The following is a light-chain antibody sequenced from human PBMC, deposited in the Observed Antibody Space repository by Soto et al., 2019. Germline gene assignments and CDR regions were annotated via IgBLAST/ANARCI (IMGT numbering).Light chain of an antibody. Sequence: QSALTQPPSASGSPGQSVTISCTGTSSDVGGYNYVSWYQQHPGKAPTLMIYEVSKRPSGVPDRFSGSKSGNTASLTVSGLQAEDEADYYCSSHAGSKGVFGGGTQLTVL. V-gene: IGLV2-8*01. CDR1: SSDVGGYNY. J-gene: IGLJ2*01. CDR2: EVS. CDR3: SSHAGSKGV.